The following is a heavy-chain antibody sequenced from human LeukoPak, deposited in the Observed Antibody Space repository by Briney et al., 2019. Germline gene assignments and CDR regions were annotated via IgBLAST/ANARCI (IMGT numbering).Heavy chain of an antibody. CDR3: AKDLAYYYDSSGYFDY. V-gene: IGHV3-23*01. CDR2: LSGSGGST. Sequence: GSLRLSCAESGFTLSSDAIRCVRPAPREGLERGSALSGSGGSTYYADSVKGRFTISRDNSKNTLYLQMNSLRAEDTAVYYCAKDLAYYYDSSGYFDYWGQGTLVTVSS. D-gene: IGHD3-22*01. J-gene: IGHJ4*02. CDR1: GFTLSSDA.